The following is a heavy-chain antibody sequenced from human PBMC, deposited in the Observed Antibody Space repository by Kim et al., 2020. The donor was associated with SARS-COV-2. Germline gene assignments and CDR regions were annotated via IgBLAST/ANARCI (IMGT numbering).Heavy chain of an antibody. Sequence: GESLKISCKGSGYSFTSYWIGWVRQMPGKGLEWMGIIYPGDSDTRYSPSFQGQVTISADKSISTAYLQWSSLKASDTAMYYCACFRRGYYYDSSGRYFDYWGQGTLVTVSS. V-gene: IGHV5-51*01. CDR2: IYPGDSDT. J-gene: IGHJ4*02. CDR1: GYSFTSYW. CDR3: ACFRRGYYYDSSGRYFDY. D-gene: IGHD3-22*01.